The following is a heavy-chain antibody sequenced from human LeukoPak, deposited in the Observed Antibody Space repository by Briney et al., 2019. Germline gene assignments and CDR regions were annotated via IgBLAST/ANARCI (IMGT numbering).Heavy chain of an antibody. J-gene: IGHJ5*02. D-gene: IGHD6-13*01. Sequence: SETLSLTCTVSGGSIGSYYWTWIRQPPGKGLEWIGYIYSSGSTKYNPSLKSRVTISLDTSKNQFSLRLSSVTAADTAVYYCARGYSSNWNWFDPWGQGTLVTVSS. CDR3: ARGYSSNWNWFDP. CDR2: IYSSGST. CDR1: GGSIGSYY. V-gene: IGHV4-59*01.